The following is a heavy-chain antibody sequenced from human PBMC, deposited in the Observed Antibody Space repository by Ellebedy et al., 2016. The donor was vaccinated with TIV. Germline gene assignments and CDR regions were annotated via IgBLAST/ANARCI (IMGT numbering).Heavy chain of an antibody. CDR2: INPSGGST. CDR3: ARDRQYYDILTGYYTKKYPGGMDV. Sequence: ASVKVSCXASGFTFTSYYMHWVRQAPGQGLEWMGIINPSGGSTSYAQKFQGRVTMTRDTSTSTVYMELSSLRSEDTAVYYCARDRQYYDILTGYYTKKYPGGMDVWGQGTTVTVSS. V-gene: IGHV1-46*01. CDR1: GFTFTSYY. D-gene: IGHD3-9*01. J-gene: IGHJ6*02.